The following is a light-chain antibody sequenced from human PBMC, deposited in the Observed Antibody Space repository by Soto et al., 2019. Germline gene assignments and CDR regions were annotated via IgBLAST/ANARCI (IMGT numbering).Light chain of an antibody. CDR3: QQYNSYPYT. V-gene: IGKV1-5*03. CDR2: KAS. Sequence: DIQMTQSPSTLSASVGDRVPITCRASQSISSWLAWYQQKPGKAPKLLIYKASSLESGVPSRFSGSGSGTECTLTISSLQPDDFATYYCQQYNSYPYTFGQGTKLEIK. CDR1: QSISSW. J-gene: IGKJ2*01.